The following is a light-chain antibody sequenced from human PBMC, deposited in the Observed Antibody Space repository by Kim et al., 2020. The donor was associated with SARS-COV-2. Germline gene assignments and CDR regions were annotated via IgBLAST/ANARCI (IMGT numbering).Light chain of an antibody. J-gene: IGLJ2*01. CDR1: SSNIGSNY. Sequence: QRVTISCSGSSSNIGSNYVYWYQQLPGTAPKLLIYRNNQRPSGVPDRFSGSKSGTSASLAISGLRSDDEADYYCAAWDDSLSGRGVFGGGTQLTVL. CDR3: AAWDDSLSGRGV. CDR2: RNN. V-gene: IGLV1-47*01.